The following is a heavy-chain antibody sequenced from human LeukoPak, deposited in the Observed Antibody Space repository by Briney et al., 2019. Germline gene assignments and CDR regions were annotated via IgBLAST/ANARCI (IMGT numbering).Heavy chain of an antibody. D-gene: IGHD3-22*01. J-gene: IGHJ4*02. CDR1: GGSISSHY. V-gene: IGHV4-59*11. CDR3: ARLGTHLYYYDSSGYYDD. Sequence: SETLSLTCTVSGGSISSHYWSWIRQPPGKGLEWIGYIYYSGSTNYNPSLKSRVTISVDTSKNQFSLKLSSVTAADTAVYYCARLGTHLYYYDSSGYYDDWGQGTLVTVSS. CDR2: IYYSGST.